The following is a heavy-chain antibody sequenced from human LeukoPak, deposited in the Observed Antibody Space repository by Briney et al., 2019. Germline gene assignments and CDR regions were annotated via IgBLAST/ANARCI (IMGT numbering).Heavy chain of an antibody. CDR1: GFTFSNAW. J-gene: IGHJ5*02. CDR2: IRSKTDGGTT. CDR3: TRGYWFDP. Sequence: GGSLRLSCAASGFTFSNAWMSWVRQAPGKGLEWVGHIRSKTDGGTTDYAAPVKGRFTISRDDSKNTLYLQMNSLKTEDTAVYYCTRGYWFDPWGQGTLVTVSS. D-gene: IGHD3-10*01. V-gene: IGHV3-15*01.